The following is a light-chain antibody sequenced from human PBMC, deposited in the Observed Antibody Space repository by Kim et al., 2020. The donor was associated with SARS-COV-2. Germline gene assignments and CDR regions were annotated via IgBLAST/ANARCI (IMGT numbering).Light chain of an antibody. V-gene: IGKV3-20*01. Sequence: SPGERPTLSCRASQSVRSNYLAWYQQKPGQAPRLLIYAASNRATGIPDRFSGSGSGTDFTLTISRLEPEDFAVYYCQQYGSSPRTFGQGTKVDIK. CDR1: QSVRSNY. J-gene: IGKJ1*01. CDR2: AAS. CDR3: QQYGSSPRT.